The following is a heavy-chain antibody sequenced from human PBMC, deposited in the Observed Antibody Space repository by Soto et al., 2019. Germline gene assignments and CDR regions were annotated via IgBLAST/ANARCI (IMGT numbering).Heavy chain of an antibody. J-gene: IGHJ5*02. CDR3: ARHDLIFYDFWSGYYFNWFDP. CDR1: GGYISSSSYY. Sequence: QLQLQESGPGLVKPSETLSLTCTVSGGYISSSSYYWGWIRQPPGKGLEWIGSIYYSGSTYYNPSLMSRVTIPVDTSKNQFSLKLSSVTAADTAVYYCARHDLIFYDFWSGYYFNWFDPWGQGTLVTVSS. V-gene: IGHV4-39*01. D-gene: IGHD3-3*01. CDR2: IYYSGST.